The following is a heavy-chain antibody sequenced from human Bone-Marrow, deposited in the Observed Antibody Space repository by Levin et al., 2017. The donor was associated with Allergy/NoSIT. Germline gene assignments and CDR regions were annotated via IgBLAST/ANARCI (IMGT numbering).Heavy chain of an antibody. CDR3: ARAQHSFGHTGDS. J-gene: IGHJ5*01. CDR2: INSEGDSA. CDR1: GFTFGAYW. V-gene: IGHV3-74*03. D-gene: IGHD2-15*01. Sequence: SGGSLRLSCGASGFTFGAYWMHWVRQAPGEGLVWVSRINSEGDSAEYADSVKGRFTISRDNAKSTVYLQMNSLRAEDTAVYYCARAQHSFGHTGDSWGQGTLVTVSS.